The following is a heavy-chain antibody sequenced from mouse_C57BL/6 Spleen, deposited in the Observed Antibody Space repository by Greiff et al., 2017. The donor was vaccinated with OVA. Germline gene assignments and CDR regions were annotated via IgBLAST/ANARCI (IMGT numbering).Heavy chain of an antibody. V-gene: IGHV1-18*01. Sequence: VQLQQSGPELVKPGASVKIPCKASGYTFTDYNMDWVKQSHGKSLEWIGDINPNNGGTIYNQKFKGKATLTVDKSSSTAYMELRSLTSEDTAVYYCAREGGTGNYYAMDYWGQGTSGTVSS. J-gene: IGHJ4*01. CDR3: AREGGTGNYYAMDY. CDR1: GYTFTDYN. CDR2: INPNNGGT. D-gene: IGHD3-1*01.